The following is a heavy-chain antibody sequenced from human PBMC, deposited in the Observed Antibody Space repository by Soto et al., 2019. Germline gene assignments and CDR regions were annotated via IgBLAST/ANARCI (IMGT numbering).Heavy chain of an antibody. Sequence: GGSLRLSCAASGFTFSSYAMHWVRQAPGKGLEWVAVISYDGSNKYYADSVKGRFTISRDNSKNTLYLQMNSLRAEDTAVYYCAREDDYYRNAFDIWGQGTMVT. CDR3: AREDDYYRNAFDI. CDR2: ISYDGSNK. D-gene: IGHD2-21*02. J-gene: IGHJ3*02. V-gene: IGHV3-30-3*01. CDR1: GFTFSSYA.